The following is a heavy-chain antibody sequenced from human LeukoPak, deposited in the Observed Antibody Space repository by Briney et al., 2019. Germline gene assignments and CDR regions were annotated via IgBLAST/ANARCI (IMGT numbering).Heavy chain of an antibody. CDR3: VKDFGGNSDY. Sequence: GGSLRLSCAASGFTFSSYGMHWVRQAPGKGLVWVSRINEDGRVTSYAGSVRGRFTISRDSVENTLHLQMNSLRAEDTAVYYCVKDFGGNSDYWGQGTLVTVSS. D-gene: IGHD4-23*01. CDR2: INEDGRVT. J-gene: IGHJ4*02. V-gene: IGHV3-74*01. CDR1: GFTFSSYG.